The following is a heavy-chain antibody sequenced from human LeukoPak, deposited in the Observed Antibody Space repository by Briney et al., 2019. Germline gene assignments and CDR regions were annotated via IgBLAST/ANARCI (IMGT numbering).Heavy chain of an antibody. CDR2: IYTSGST. CDR1: GGSISSYY. Sequence: SATLSLTCTVSGGSISSYYWSWIRQPPGKGLEWIGYIYTSGSTNYNPSLKSRVTISVDTSKNQFSLKLSSVTAADTAVYYCARGQLGMDVWGKGTTVTVSS. J-gene: IGHJ6*04. V-gene: IGHV4-4*09. D-gene: IGHD3-10*01. CDR3: ARGQLGMDV.